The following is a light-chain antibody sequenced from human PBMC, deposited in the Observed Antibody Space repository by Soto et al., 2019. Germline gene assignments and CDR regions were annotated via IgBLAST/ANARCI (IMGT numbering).Light chain of an antibody. J-gene: IGKJ2*01. Sequence: DIQMTQSPFSLSASVGDRVTITCRASQSISTYVNWYQQKAAKAPKLMIYAASRLQSEVPSRFVGAGSNTEFTLTITSLQREDFATYYCQQSHGIPYAFGQRTKLEIK. CDR3: QQSHGIPYA. V-gene: IGKV1-39*01. CDR1: QSISTY. CDR2: AAS.